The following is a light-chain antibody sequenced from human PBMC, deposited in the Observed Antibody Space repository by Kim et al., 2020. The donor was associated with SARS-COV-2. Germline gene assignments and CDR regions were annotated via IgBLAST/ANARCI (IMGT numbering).Light chain of an antibody. CDR1: SGDVRCAIA. CDR2: NDS. V-gene: IGLV2-23*01. Sequence: HSVTLSCTGSSGDVRCAIAVPWYQPPQGPGPWLMIYNDSKQPSGVSIPVPCSGSATSAALSITMLQAEDEAEYYCYSLATGPSTSLFGGGTQLTVL. J-gene: IGLJ3*02. CDR3: YSLATGPSTSL.